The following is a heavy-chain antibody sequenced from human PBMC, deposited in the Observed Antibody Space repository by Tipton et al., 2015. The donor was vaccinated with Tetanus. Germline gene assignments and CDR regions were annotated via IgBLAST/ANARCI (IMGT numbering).Heavy chain of an antibody. CDR1: GGSTHGFY. V-gene: IGHV4-4*07. Sequence: TLSLTCTVSGGSTHGFYWTWIRQSAGKGLEWIGRIYGRGSTNYNPSLKSRVAMSMDTSRNQFSLTLTSVTVADTAFYYCARGWSECSSWSCSPFDSWGQGTLVTVSS. CDR3: ARGWSECSSWSCSPFDS. CDR2: IYGRGST. D-gene: IGHD2-2*01. J-gene: IGHJ4*02.